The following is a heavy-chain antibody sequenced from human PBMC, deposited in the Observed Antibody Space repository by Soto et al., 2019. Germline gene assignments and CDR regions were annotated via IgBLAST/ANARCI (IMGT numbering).Heavy chain of an antibody. Sequence: QVQLQESGPGLVKPSQTLSLTCTVSGGSINSGGYYWTWIRQHPGKGLEWIGHIYQSGSAYYNPSLKSRVTMSVDTSKNQFSRKLTSVTAADTAVYYCARTARATVTMGGYYYYDMYVWGQGPTVTVSS. J-gene: IGHJ6*02. D-gene: IGHD4-17*01. CDR3: ARTARATVTMGGYYYYDMYV. CDR2: IYQSGSA. V-gene: IGHV4-31*03. CDR1: GGSINSGGYY.